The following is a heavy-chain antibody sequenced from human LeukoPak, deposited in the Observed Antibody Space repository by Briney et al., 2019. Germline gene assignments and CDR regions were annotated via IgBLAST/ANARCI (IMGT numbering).Heavy chain of an antibody. CDR1: DGSITMYY. D-gene: IGHD1-1*01. Sequence: SETLSLTCSVSDGSITMYYWTWIRQPPGKGLEWIGYVDHTGSTNFNPSLNGRVSISRDTTKNLFSLRLRSVTAADTAVYFCARGRVSSSTWYSTYYYYFYMDVWGKGTTVTVSS. CDR3: ARGRVSSSTWYSTYYYYFYMDV. J-gene: IGHJ6*03. CDR2: VDHTGST. V-gene: IGHV4-59*01.